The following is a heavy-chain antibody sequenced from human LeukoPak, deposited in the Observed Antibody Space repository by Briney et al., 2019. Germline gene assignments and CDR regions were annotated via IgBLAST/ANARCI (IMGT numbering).Heavy chain of an antibody. CDR2: INPNSGGT. CDR1: GYTFTGYY. V-gene: IGHV1-2*02. Sequence: ASVKVSCKASGYTFTGYYMHWVRQAPGQGLEWMGWINPNSGGTNYAQKFQGRATMTRDTSISTAYMELSRLRSEDTAVYYCASFGSGSYYNGLDYWGQGTLVTVSS. CDR3: ASFGSGSYYNGLDY. D-gene: IGHD3-10*01. J-gene: IGHJ4*02.